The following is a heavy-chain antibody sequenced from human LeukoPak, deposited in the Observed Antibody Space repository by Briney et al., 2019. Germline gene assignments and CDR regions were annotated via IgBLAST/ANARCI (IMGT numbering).Heavy chain of an antibody. CDR1: GGSISSSSYY. CDR3: ARGSGSNHFDD. D-gene: IGHD1-26*01. J-gene: IGHJ4*02. Sequence: SETLSLTCSVSGGSISSSSYYWGWIRQPPGKGLEWIGYIYYSGSTKYNPSLKSRVTVSVDTSKNQFSLKLNSVTAADTAVYYCARGSGSNHFDDWGQGTLVTVSS. V-gene: IGHV4-61*05. CDR2: IYYSGST.